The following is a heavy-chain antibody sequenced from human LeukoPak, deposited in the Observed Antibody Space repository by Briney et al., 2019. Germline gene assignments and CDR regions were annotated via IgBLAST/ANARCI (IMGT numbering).Heavy chain of an antibody. CDR3: AEIYGDYGD. D-gene: IGHD4-17*01. CDR2: INHSGST. J-gene: IGHJ4*02. V-gene: IGHV4-34*08. Sequence: GSLRLSCTASGFTFSSYSMNWIRQPPGKGLEWIGEINHSGSTNYNPSLKSRVTISVDTSKNQFSLKLSSVTAADTAVYYCAEIYGDYGDWGQGTLVTVSS. CDR1: GFTFSSYS.